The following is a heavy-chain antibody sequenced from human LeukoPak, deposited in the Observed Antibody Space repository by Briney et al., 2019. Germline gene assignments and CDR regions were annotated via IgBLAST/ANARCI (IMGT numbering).Heavy chain of an antibody. Sequence: GASVKVSCKASGYTFTGYYMHWVRQAPGQGLEGMGWINPNSGGTNYAQKFQGRVTMTRDTSISTAYMELSRLRSDDTAVYYCLRGIVVVPAAIDYWGRGTLVTVSS. CDR3: LRGIVVVPAAIDY. CDR2: INPNSGGT. V-gene: IGHV1-2*02. D-gene: IGHD2-2*02. J-gene: IGHJ4*02. CDR1: GYTFTGYY.